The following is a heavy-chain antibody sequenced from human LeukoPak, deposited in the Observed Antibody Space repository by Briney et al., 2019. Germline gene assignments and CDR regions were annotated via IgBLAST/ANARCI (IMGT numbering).Heavy chain of an antibody. CDR2: ISSGGTT. D-gene: IGHD6-13*01. J-gene: IGHJ4*02. CDR1: GFTFNTYE. V-gene: IGHV3-48*03. Sequence: GGSLRLSCAASGFTFNTYEMNWVRQAPGKGLEWVSYISSGGTTIYADSVKGRFSVSRDNTKNSLFLQMNSLRVEVTAVYYCVRRGYTSSWYYFDYWGQGTLVTVSS. CDR3: VRRGYTSSWYYFDY.